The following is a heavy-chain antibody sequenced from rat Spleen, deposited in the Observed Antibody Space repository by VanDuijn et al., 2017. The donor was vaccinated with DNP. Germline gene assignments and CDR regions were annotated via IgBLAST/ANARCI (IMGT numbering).Heavy chain of an antibody. CDR1: GYTFTNYY. CDR3: ASSWVGVRGIWFAF. Sequence: QVQLQQSGAELAKPGSSVKISCKASGYTFTNYYIGWIKQTTGQGLEYIGYIHTGIGGTSYSEKFKGRATLTVDKSSNTAFMQLSSLTPDDSAVYYCASSWVGVRGIWFAFWGQGTLVTVSS. D-gene: IGHD4-3*01. CDR2: IHTGIGGT. V-gene: IGHV1-43*01. J-gene: IGHJ3*01.